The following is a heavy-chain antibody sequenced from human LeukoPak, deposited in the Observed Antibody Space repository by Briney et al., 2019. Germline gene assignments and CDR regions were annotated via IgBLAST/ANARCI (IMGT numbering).Heavy chain of an antibody. V-gene: IGHV4-61*02. CDR2: ICTSGST. CDR3: ARGTAARPQYYFDY. J-gene: IGHJ4*02. Sequence: SETLSLTCTVSGGSSSSGSYYWSWIRQPAGKGREWIVRICTSGSTNYNPCRKSRVTISVKRAKNKYSRKLSSVHAAGTAVYYCARGTAARPQYYFDYWGQGTLVTVSS. CDR1: GGSSSSGSYY. D-gene: IGHD6-6*01.